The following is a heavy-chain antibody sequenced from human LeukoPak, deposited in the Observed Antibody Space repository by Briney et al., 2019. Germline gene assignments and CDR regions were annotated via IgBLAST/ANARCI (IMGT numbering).Heavy chain of an antibody. J-gene: IGHJ5*02. CDR3: ARVDNYGDYVWFDP. V-gene: IGHV4-31*03. D-gene: IGHD4-17*01. CDR1: GGSISSGGYY. CDR2: IYYSGST. Sequence: SETLSLTCTVSGGSISSGGYYWSWIRQHPGKGLEWIGYIYYSGSTYYNPSLKSRVTISVDTSKNQFSLKLSSVTAADTAVYYCARVDNYGDYVWFDPWGQGTLVTVSS.